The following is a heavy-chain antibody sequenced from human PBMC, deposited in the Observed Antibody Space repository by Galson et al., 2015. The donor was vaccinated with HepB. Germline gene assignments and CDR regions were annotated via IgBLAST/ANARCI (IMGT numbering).Heavy chain of an antibody. V-gene: IGHV3-30-3*01. J-gene: IGHJ5*02. CDR2: ISYDGSNK. D-gene: IGHD3-22*01. CDR3: ARVRGSDTMIVVTGGFDP. CDR1: TFSSYA. Sequence: TFSSYAMHWVRQAPGKGLEWVAVISYDGSNKYYADSVKGRFTISRDNSKNTLYLQMNSLRAEDTAVYYCARVRGSDTMIVVTGGFDPWGQGTLVTVSS.